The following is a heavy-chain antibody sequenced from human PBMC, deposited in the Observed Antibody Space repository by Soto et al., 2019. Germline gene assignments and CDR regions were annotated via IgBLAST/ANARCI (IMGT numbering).Heavy chain of an antibody. D-gene: IGHD5-12*01. CDR3: ARGLNDYYYYYGMDV. V-gene: IGHV3-72*01. CDR2: TRNKANSYTT. Sequence: GGSLRLSCAASGFTFSGHYMDWVRQAPGKGLEWVGRTRNKANSYTTEYAASVKGRFTISRDDSKNSLYLQMNSLKTEDTAVYYCARGLNDYYYYYGMDVWGQGTTVTVSS. CDR1: GFTFSGHY. J-gene: IGHJ6*02.